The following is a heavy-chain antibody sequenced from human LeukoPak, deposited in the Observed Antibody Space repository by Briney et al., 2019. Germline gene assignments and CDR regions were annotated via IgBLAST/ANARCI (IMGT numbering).Heavy chain of an antibody. CDR2: INPNSGGT. CDR1: GYTFTGYY. V-gene: IGHV1-2*02. J-gene: IGHJ4*02. CDR3: ARAIVVVVAATLGFDY. Sequence: ASVKVSCKASGYTFTGYYMHWVRQAPGQGLEWMGWINPNSGGTNYAQKFQSRVTMTRDTSISTAYMELSRLRSDDTAVYYCARAIVVVVAATLGFDYWGQGTLVTVSS. D-gene: IGHD2-15*01.